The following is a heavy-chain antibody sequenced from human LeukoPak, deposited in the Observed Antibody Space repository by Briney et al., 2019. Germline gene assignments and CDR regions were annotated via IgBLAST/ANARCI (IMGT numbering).Heavy chain of an antibody. CDR1: GYTFTSYD. CDR3: ARAVDPTDFWSGYPPFDP. D-gene: IGHD3-3*01. Sequence: ASVKVSCKASGYTFTSYDINWVRQATGQGLKWMGWMDPNSGNTGYAQKFQGRVTITRNTSISTAYMELSSLRSEDTAVYYCARAVDPTDFWSGYPPFDPWGQGTLVTVSS. V-gene: IGHV1-8*03. CDR2: MDPNSGNT. J-gene: IGHJ5*02.